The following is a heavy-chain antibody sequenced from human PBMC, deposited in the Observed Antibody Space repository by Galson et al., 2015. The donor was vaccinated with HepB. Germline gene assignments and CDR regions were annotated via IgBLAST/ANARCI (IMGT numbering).Heavy chain of an antibody. Sequence: SLRLSCAASGFTFSSYWMNWVRQAPGKGLEWVANINQDGSEKYYVDSVKGRFTISRDNAKNSLSVQMNSLRAEDTAVYYCARDYDPAARPQSFLDLWGRGTLVTVSS. CDR1: GFTFSSYW. V-gene: IGHV3-7*01. J-gene: IGHJ2*01. CDR2: INQDGSEK. CDR3: ARDYDPAARPQSFLDL. D-gene: IGHD3-3*01.